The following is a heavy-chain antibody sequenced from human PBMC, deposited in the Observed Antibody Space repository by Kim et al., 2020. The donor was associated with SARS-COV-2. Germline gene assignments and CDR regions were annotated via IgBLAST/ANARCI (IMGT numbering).Heavy chain of an antibody. D-gene: IGHD3-10*01. V-gene: IGHV3-30*01. CDR3: ARSTMVRGAHDD. J-gene: IGHJ4*02. Sequence: YADYLKGRLTISKDKSKNTLYMQMNSLRAEDTAVYYCARSTMVRGAHDDWGQGTMVTVSS.